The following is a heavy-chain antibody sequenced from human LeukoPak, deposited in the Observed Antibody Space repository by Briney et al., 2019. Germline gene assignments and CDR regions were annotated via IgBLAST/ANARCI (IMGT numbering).Heavy chain of an antibody. V-gene: IGHV3-48*01. Sequence: GGSLRLSCAASGFTFSSYSMNWVRQAPGKGLEWVSYISSSSSTIYYADSVKGRFTISRDNAKNSLYLQMNSLRAEDMAVYYCARSRYCSSTSCYVPGWFDPWGQGTLVTVSS. D-gene: IGHD2-2*01. CDR3: ARSRYCSSTSCYVPGWFDP. CDR2: ISSSSSTI. J-gene: IGHJ5*02. CDR1: GFTFSSYS.